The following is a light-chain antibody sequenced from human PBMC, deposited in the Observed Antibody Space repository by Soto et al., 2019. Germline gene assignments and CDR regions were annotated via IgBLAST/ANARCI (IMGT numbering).Light chain of an antibody. J-gene: IGKJ5*01. V-gene: IGKV3-11*01. Sequence: EIVMTQSPATPSLSPGERATLSCRASQSITNYLGWYQQKPGQAPRLLIYATSNRATGIPARFSGSGSGTDFTLTISSLEPEDFSVYYCQQRYNWPVTFGQGTRLEIK. CDR2: ATS. CDR1: QSITNY. CDR3: QQRYNWPVT.